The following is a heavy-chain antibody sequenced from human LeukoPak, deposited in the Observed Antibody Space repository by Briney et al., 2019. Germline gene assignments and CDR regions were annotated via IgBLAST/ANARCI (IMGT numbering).Heavy chain of an antibody. V-gene: IGHV3-43D*03. D-gene: IGHD6-19*01. CDR1: GFTFDDYA. J-gene: IGHJ4*02. CDR3: AKDILSGIAVAGGLGY. CDR2: ISWDGGST. Sequence: PGGSLRLSCAASGFTFDDYAMHWVRHAPGKGLEWVSLISWDGGSTYYADSVKGRFTISRDNSKNSLYLQMNSLRAEDTALYYCAKDILSGIAVAGGLGYWGQGTLVTVSS.